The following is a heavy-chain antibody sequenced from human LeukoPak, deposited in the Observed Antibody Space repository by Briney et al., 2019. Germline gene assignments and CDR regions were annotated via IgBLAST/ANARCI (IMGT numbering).Heavy chain of an antibody. J-gene: IGHJ5*02. CDR3: ARRGLSYDILTGYVPGWFDP. D-gene: IGHD3-9*01. CDR2: ICTSGST. V-gene: IGHV4-61*02. CDR1: GGSIAGTSFY. Sequence: SQTLSLTCTVSGGSIAGTSFYWSWIRQPAGKGLEYIGRICTSGSTNYNPSLKSRVTISVDTSKNQFSLKLSSVTAADTAVYYCARRGLSYDILTGYVPGWFDPWGQGTLVTVSS.